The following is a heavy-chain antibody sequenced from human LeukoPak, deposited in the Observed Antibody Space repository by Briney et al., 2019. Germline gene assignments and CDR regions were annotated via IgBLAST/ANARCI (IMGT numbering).Heavy chain of an antibody. CDR1: GGSISSGGYS. CDR3: ARLGYCSSTSCSNNWFDP. CDR2: LYHSGST. Sequence: SETLSLTCAVSGGSISSGGYSWSWIRQPPGKGLEWIGYLYHSGSTYYNPSLKSRVTISVDRSKNQFSLKLSSVTAADTAVYYCARLGYCSSTSCSNNWFDPWGQGTLVTVSS. J-gene: IGHJ5*02. D-gene: IGHD2-2*01. V-gene: IGHV4-30-2*01.